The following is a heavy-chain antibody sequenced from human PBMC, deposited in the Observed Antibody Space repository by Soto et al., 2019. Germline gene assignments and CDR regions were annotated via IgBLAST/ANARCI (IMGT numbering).Heavy chain of an antibody. D-gene: IGHD3-22*01. CDR1: GASVSSGY. CDR2: MYFGGSF. V-gene: IGHV4-59*02. J-gene: IGHJ5*02. Sequence: QMQLQESGPGLVKPSETLALTCTVSGASVSSGYWSWIRQPPGKGLEWIGFMYFGGSFNYNPSLASPVPISVETSKNQFSMNVTSVPAADPAVYYCARSYYDSTGFAVDPWGQGTLVTVSS. CDR3: ARSYYDSTGFAVDP.